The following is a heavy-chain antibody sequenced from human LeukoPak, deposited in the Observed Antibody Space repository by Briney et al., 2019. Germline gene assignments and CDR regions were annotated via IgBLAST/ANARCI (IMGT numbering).Heavy chain of an antibody. CDR2: ISAYNGNT. Sequence: ASVKVSCKASGYTFTSYGISWVRQAPGQGLEWMGWISAYNGNTNYAQKFQGRVTMTRDMSTSTVYMELSSLRSEDTAVYYCARERLEGGLVAFDIWGQGTMVTVSS. CDR3: ARERLEGGLVAFDI. CDR1: GYTFTSYG. J-gene: IGHJ3*02. V-gene: IGHV1-18*01. D-gene: IGHD2-21*01.